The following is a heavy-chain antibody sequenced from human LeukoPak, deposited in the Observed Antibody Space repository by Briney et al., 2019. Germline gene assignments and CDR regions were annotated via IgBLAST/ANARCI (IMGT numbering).Heavy chain of an antibody. V-gene: IGHV3-15*01. CDR2: IKSKTDGGTT. CDR3: TTDTIVVVTAEGDY. Sequence: GGSLRLSCAASGFTFGNAWMSWVRQAPGKGLEWVGRIKSKTDGGTTDYAAPVKGRFTISRDDSKNTLYLQMNSLKTEDTAVYYCTTDTIVVVTAEGDYWGQGTLVTVSS. D-gene: IGHD2-21*02. CDR1: GFTFGNAW. J-gene: IGHJ4*02.